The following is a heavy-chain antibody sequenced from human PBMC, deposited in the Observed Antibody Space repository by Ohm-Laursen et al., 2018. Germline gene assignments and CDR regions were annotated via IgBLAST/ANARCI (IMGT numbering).Heavy chain of an antibody. D-gene: IGHD2-15*01. CDR2: ISFDGSKA. V-gene: IGHV3-30*18. J-gene: IGHJ4*02. CDR1: GFSLSDYG. Sequence: SLRLSCTAPGFSLSDYGMHWVRQAPGKGLQWVAVISFDGSKAYYADSVKGRFTISRDKSKNTLYLQMNSLKSEDTAAYHCVKERSSGEIEYWGQGTLVTVSS. CDR3: VKERSSGEIEY.